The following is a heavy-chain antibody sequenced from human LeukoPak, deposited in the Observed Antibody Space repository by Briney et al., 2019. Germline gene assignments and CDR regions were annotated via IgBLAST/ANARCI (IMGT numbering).Heavy chain of an antibody. Sequence: PSETLSLTCAVYGGSFSGYYWSWIRQPPGKGLEWIGEINHSGSTNYNPSLKSRVTISVDTSKNQFSLKLSSVTAADTAVYYCARGSIRPKTHFDYWGQGTLVTVSS. CDR2: INHSGST. CDR3: ARGSIRPKTHFDY. CDR1: GGSFSGYY. V-gene: IGHV4-34*01. J-gene: IGHJ4*02. D-gene: IGHD2-21*01.